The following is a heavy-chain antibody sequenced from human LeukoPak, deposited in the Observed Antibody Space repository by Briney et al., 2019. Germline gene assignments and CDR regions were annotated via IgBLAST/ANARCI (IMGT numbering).Heavy chain of an antibody. CDR3: AKDRSGSSSFDY. CDR1: GFTFSSYA. J-gene: IGHJ4*02. D-gene: IGHD3-10*01. Sequence: GGSLRLSCAASGFTFSSYAMSWVRQAPGKGLEWVSAISGSGGSTYYADSVKGRFTISRDNSKSTLYLQMNSLRAEDTAVYYCAKDRSGSSSFDYWGQGTLVTVSS. V-gene: IGHV3-23*01. CDR2: ISGSGGST.